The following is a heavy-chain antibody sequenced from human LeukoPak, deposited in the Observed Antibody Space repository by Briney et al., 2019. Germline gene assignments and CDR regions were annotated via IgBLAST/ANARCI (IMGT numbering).Heavy chain of an antibody. J-gene: IGHJ4*02. D-gene: IGHD3-22*01. CDR2: IYYSGST. Sequence: SETLSLTCTVSGGSISSYYWSWIRQPPGKGLEWIGYIYYSGSTNYNPSLKSRVTISVDTSKNQFSLKLSSVTAAGTAVYYCARTEYYYDSSGSSNYFDYWGQGTLVTVSS. CDR3: ARTEYYYDSSGSSNYFDY. CDR1: GGSISSYY. V-gene: IGHV4-59*08.